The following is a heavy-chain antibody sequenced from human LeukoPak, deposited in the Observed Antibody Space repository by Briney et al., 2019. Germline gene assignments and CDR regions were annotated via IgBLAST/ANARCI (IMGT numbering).Heavy chain of an antibody. V-gene: IGHV4-39*01. CDR1: GGSISSSSYY. J-gene: IGHJ3*02. CDR2: IYYSGST. D-gene: IGHD3-22*01. CDR3: ARPPPYYYDSSGYYAFDI. Sequence: SETLSLTCTVSGGSISSSSYYWGWIRQPPGKGLEWIGSIYYSGSTYYNPSLKSRVTISVDTSKNQFSLKLSSETAADTAVYYCARPPPYYYDSSGYYAFDIWGQGTMVTVSS.